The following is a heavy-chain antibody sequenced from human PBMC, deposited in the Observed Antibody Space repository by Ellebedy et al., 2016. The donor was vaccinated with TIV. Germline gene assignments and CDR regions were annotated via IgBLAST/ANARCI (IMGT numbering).Heavy chain of an antibody. D-gene: IGHD3-10*01. V-gene: IGHV3-30*03. CDR1: GFTFRSHG. Sequence: GGSLRLXXVASGFTFRSHGIYWVRQAPGKGLEWVAVISSDGSNKYYADSVEGRFTITRDNSKNPLYLQMNSLRTDDMAGEYCAGGGSSGSSDYWGQGTLVTVSS. CDR3: AGGGSSGSSDY. CDR2: ISSDGSNK. J-gene: IGHJ4*02.